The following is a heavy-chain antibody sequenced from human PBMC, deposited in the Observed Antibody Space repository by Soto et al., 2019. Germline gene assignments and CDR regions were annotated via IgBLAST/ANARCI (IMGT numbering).Heavy chain of an antibody. CDR2: ISYDGSNK. CDR1: GFTFSSYG. CDR3: AKDKGSTIVTAISYYYYGMDV. D-gene: IGHD2-21*02. V-gene: IGHV3-30*18. J-gene: IGHJ6*02. Sequence: QVQLVESGGGVVQPGRSLRLSCAASGFTFSSYGMHWVRQAPGKGLEWVAVISYDGSNKYYAYSVKGRFTISRDNSKNTLYLQMNSLRAEDTAVYYCAKDKGSTIVTAISYYYYGMDVWGQGTTVTVSS.